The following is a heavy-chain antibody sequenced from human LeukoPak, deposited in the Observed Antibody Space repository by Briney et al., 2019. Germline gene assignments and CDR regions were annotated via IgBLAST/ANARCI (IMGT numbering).Heavy chain of an antibody. J-gene: IGHJ6*03. V-gene: IGHV1-58*02. CDR3: ARVNVRGGYYYYYYMDV. CDR2: IVVGSGNT. Sequence: TSVKVSCKASGFTFSTSAMQWVRQARGQRLEWIGWIVVGSGNTNYAQKFQERVTFTRDMSTSTAYMELSSLRSEDTAVYYCARVNVRGGYYYYYYMDVWGKGTTVTASS. D-gene: IGHD3-10*01. CDR1: GFTFSTSA.